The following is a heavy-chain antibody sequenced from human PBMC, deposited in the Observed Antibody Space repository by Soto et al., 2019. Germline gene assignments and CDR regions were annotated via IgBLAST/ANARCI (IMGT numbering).Heavy chain of an antibody. CDR3: ARDRNWGSEDYFDY. CDR1: GYTFTSYY. D-gene: IGHD7-27*01. CDR2: VNPGGGHT. Sequence: ASVKVSCKASGYTFTSYYIHWVRQAPGQGLEWMGIVNPGGGHTTYAQKFQDRVAMTRDTSTSTLYMELSSLRSEDTAVYYCARDRNWGSEDYFDYWGQGTLVTV. V-gene: IGHV1-46*01. J-gene: IGHJ4*02.